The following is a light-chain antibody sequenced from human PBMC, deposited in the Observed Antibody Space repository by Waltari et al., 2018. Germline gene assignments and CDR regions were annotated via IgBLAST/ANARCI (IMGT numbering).Light chain of an antibody. CDR2: GTS. CDR3: QSYDTSLSVV. J-gene: IGLJ2*01. Sequence: QSVLTQPPSVSGSPGRRVSIPCFGCGSNLGAGYDVHWYQQHPGKAPKLLIYGTSTRPPGVPDRFFGSQSGTSASLAITALQAEDEAEYYCQSYDTSLSVVFGGGTKLTVL. CDR1: GSNLGAGYD. V-gene: IGLV1-40*01.